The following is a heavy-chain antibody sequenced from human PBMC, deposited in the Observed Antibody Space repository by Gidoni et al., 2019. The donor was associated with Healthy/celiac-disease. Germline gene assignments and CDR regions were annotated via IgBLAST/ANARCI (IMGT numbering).Heavy chain of an antibody. V-gene: IGHV3-23*01. D-gene: IGHD3-10*01. CDR1: GFTFSRYA. Sequence: EVQLLESGGGLVQPGGSLRLTCAASGFTFSRYARSWVRQAPGKGLEWFSAISGSGGSTYYADSVKGRFTISRDNSKNTLYLQMNSLRAEDTAVYYCAKGGEFYGSGSYYVYWGQGTLVTVSS. CDR2: ISGSGGST. CDR3: AKGGEFYGSGSYYVY. J-gene: IGHJ4*02.